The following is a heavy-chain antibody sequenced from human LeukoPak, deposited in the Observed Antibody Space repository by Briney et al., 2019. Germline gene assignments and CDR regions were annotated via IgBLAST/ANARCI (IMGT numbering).Heavy chain of an antibody. CDR3: ARRGSGSYYSEDYFDY. V-gene: IGHV3-48*03. CDR2: ISSSGSTI. Sequence: QPGGSLRLSCAASGFTFSSYEMNWVRQAPGKGLEWVSYISSSGSTIYYADSVKGRFTIPRDNAKNSLYLQMNSLRAEDTAVYYCARRGSGSYYSEDYFDYWGQGTLVTVSS. D-gene: IGHD3-10*01. CDR1: GFTFSSYE. J-gene: IGHJ4*02.